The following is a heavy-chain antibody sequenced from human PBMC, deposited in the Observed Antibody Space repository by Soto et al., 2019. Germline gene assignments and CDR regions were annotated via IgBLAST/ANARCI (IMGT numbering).Heavy chain of an antibody. CDR1: GGPFSSYA. CDR2: IVPFVDTS. Sequence: QVQLVQSGAEVRQPASWVRVSCKTSGGPFSSYAISWVRQAPGQGLEWMGGIVPFVDTSTYAQKFQGRVTITADESTSTVYMELSSLRSDDTAVYYCVRVVAIPGYPDNWGQGTLVTVSS. V-gene: IGHV1-69*12. CDR3: VRVVAIPGYPDN. D-gene: IGHD5-12*01. J-gene: IGHJ4*02.